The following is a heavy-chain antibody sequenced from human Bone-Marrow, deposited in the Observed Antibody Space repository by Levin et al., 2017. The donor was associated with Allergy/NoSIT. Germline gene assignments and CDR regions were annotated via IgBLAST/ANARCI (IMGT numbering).Heavy chain of an antibody. Sequence: ASVKVSCKASGGTFSTYAFSWVRQAPGQGLEWMGGIIPIFDTTNYAQKFQGRVTITADESTNTAYMELYSLRSEDTAVYYCAKTISGTTWLFDSWGQGTLVTVSS. CDR1: GGTFSTYA. CDR2: IIPIFDTT. D-gene: IGHD1-7*01. J-gene: IGHJ4*02. CDR3: AKTISGTTWLFDS. V-gene: IGHV1-69*13.